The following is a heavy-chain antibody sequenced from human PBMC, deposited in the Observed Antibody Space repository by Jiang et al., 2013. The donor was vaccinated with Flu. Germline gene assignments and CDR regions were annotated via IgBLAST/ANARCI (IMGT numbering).Heavy chain of an antibody. D-gene: IGHD6-19*01. CDR3: AAAEYSSGTFEY. Sequence: ISRDNAKNSLYLQMNSLRAEDTAVYYCAAAEYSSGTFEYWGQGTLVTVSS. V-gene: IGHV3-11*03. J-gene: IGHJ4*02.